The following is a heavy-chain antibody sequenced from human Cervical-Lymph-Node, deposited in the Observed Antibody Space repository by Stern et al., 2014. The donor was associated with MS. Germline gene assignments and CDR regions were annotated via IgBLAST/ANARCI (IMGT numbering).Heavy chain of an antibody. D-gene: IGHD6-13*01. CDR3: ARARLGSSSWYKSYYYYGMDV. V-gene: IGHV1-46*03. CDR1: GYTFTSYY. CDR2: INPSGGST. J-gene: IGHJ6*02. Sequence: QVQLVESGAEVKKPGASVKVSCKASGYTFTSYYMHWVRQAPGQGLEWMGIINPSGGSTSYAQKFQGRVTMTRDTSTSTVYMELSSLRSEDTAVYYCARARLGSSSWYKSYYYYGMDVWGQGTTVTVSS.